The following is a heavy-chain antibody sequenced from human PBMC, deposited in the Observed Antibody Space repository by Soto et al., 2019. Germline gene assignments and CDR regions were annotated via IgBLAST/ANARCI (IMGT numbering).Heavy chain of an antibody. Sequence: PGGSLRLSCAASGFTFSSYWMSWVRQAPGKGLEWVANIKQDGSEKYYVDSVKGRFTISRDNAKNSLYLQMNSLRAEDTAVYYCARDRVGYCSSTSCYYSYFVWGQGTLVTVS. J-gene: IGHJ4*02. D-gene: IGHD2-2*01. CDR1: GFTFSSYW. V-gene: IGHV3-7*01. CDR3: ARDRVGYCSSTSCYYSYFV. CDR2: IKQDGSEK.